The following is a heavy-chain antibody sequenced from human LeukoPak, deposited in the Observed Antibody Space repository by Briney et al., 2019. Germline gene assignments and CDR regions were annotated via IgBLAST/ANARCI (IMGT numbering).Heavy chain of an antibody. CDR2: IIPIFGTA. CDR1: GGTFISYA. J-gene: IGHJ3*02. D-gene: IGHD6-6*01. V-gene: IGHV1-69*13. CDR3: ARGLSIAPVAFDI. Sequence: SVKVSCKASGGTFISYAISWVRQAPGQGLEWMGGIIPIFGTANYAQKFQGRVTITADESTSTAYMELSSLRSEDTAVYYCARGLSIAPVAFDIWGQGTMVTVSS.